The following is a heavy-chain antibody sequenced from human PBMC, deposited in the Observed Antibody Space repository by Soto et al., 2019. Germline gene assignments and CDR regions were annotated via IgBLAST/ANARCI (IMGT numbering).Heavy chain of an antibody. J-gene: IGHJ4*02. CDR2: IYYTGST. D-gene: IGHD3-10*01. CDR3: ARDKPGFRGIFDY. Sequence: QVQLQESGPGLVKPSETLSLTCTVSGGSISSYYWSWIRQPPGKGLEWIGYIYYTGSTNYNPSLKSRVTISVDTSKNQFSLKLSSVTAADTAVYYCARDKPGFRGIFDYWGQGTLVTVSS. V-gene: IGHV4-59*01. CDR1: GGSISSYY.